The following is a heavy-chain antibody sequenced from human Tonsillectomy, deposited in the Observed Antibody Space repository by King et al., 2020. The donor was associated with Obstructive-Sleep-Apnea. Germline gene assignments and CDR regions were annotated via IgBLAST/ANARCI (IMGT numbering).Heavy chain of an antibody. CDR1: GFSFSDYR. J-gene: IGHJ5*02. D-gene: IGHD4-11*01. V-gene: IGHV3-30*04. Sequence: VQLVESGGGLVQPGRSLRLSCAASGFSFSDYRMNWVRQAPGKGLEWVAVISYDGSDEYNADSVKGRFSISRDNSKNTLYLKMNNLRPEDTAVYYCARSERADYSDYRDDWFDPWGQGTLVTVSS. CDR2: ISYDGSDE. CDR3: ARSERADYSDYRDDWFDP.